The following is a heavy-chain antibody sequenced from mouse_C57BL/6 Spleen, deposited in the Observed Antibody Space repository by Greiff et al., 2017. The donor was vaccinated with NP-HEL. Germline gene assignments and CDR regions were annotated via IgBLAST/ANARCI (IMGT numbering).Heavy chain of an antibody. CDR3: ASSYYRNAMDY. Sequence: VQLQQSGPELVKPGASVKISCKASGYSFTSYYIHWVKQRPGQGLEWIGWIYPGSGNTKYNEKFKGKATLTADTSSSTAYMQLSSLTSEDSAVYYCASSYYRNAMDYWGQGTSVTVSS. J-gene: IGHJ4*01. V-gene: IGHV1-66*01. CDR1: GYSFTSYY. D-gene: IGHD2-10*01. CDR2: IYPGSGNT.